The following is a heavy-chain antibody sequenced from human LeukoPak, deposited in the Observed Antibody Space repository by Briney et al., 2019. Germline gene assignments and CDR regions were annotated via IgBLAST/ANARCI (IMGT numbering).Heavy chain of an antibody. D-gene: IGHD4-11*01. CDR3: AKDLTTLFLASDV. CDR2: ISNDGDNK. Sequence: GGSLRLSCVASGFTFSAYGMQWVRQAPGKGLEWVAVISNDGDNKYYSNSVKGRLTISRDSSENTLYLQMNSLRPEDTAVYSCAKDLTTLFLASDVWGLGTMVTVSS. J-gene: IGHJ3*01. CDR1: GFTFSAYG. V-gene: IGHV3-30*18.